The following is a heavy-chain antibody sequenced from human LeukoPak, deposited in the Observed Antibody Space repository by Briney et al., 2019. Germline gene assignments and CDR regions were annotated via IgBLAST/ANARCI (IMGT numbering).Heavy chain of an antibody. D-gene: IGHD1-26*01. Sequence: GGSLRLSCAASGFTFSSYSMNWVRQAPGKGLEWVSSISSSSSYIYYADSVKGRFTISRDTAKNSLYLQMNSLRAEDTAVYYCARDTGLSIVGSDAFDIWGQGTMVTVSS. CDR1: GFTFSSYS. CDR3: ARDTGLSIVGSDAFDI. J-gene: IGHJ3*02. V-gene: IGHV3-21*01. CDR2: ISSSSSYI.